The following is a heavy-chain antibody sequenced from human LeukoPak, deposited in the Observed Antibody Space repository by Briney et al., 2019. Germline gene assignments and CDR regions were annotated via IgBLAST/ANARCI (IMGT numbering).Heavy chain of an antibody. J-gene: IGHJ6*02. CDR2: IYSGGST. CDR1: GFTVSSNY. CDR3: ARKYYDFWSGYYSYYYYYGMDV. V-gene: IGHV3-53*01. D-gene: IGHD3-3*01. Sequence: GGSLRLSCAASGFTVSSNYMSWVRQAPGKGLEWVSVIYSGGSTYYADSVKGRFTISRDNAKNTLYLQMNSLRAEDTAVYYCARKYYDFWSGYYSYYYYYGMDVWGQGTTVTVSS.